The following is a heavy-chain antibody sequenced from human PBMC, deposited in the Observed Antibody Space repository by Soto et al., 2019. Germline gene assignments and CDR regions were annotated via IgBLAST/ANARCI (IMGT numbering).Heavy chain of an antibody. J-gene: IGHJ5*02. Sequence: QVQLVQSGAEVKKPGASVKVSCKASGYTFTSYDINWVRQATGQGLEWMGWMNPNSGNTGYAQKFQGRVTMTRNTSISTAYMELNSLRSEDTAVYYCMGIAAADPTGNWFDPWGQGTLVTVSS. CDR1: GYTFTSYD. CDR2: MNPNSGNT. CDR3: MGIAAADPTGNWFDP. D-gene: IGHD6-13*01. V-gene: IGHV1-8*01.